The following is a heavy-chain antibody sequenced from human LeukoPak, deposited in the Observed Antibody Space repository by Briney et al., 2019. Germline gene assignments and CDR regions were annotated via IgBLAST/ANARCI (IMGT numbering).Heavy chain of an antibody. CDR1: GGSISSYY. CDR3: ARLTLHSRYDAFDI. V-gene: IGHV4-4*07. Sequence: PSETLSLTCTVSGGSISSYYWSWIRQPPGKGLEWIGRIYTSGSTNYNPSLKSRVTMSVDTSKNQFSLKLSSVTAADTAVYYCARLTLHSRYDAFDIWGQGTMVTVSS. D-gene: IGHD6-13*01. J-gene: IGHJ3*02. CDR2: IYTSGST.